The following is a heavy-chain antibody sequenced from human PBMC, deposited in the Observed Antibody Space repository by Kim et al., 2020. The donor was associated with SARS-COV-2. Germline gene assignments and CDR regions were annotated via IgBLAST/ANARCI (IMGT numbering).Heavy chain of an antibody. D-gene: IGHD3-22*01. V-gene: IGHV4-31*02. CDR3: AGASTYYYDRAFDI. Sequence: ITSLKSRLTISVDTSKNQFSLKLSSVTAADTAVYYCAGASTYYYDRAFDIWGQGTMVTVSS. J-gene: IGHJ3*02.